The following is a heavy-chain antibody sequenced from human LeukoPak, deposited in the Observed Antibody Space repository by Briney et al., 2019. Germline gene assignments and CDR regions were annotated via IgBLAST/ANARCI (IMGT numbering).Heavy chain of an antibody. J-gene: IGHJ4*02. Sequence: PSETLSLTCTVSGGSISSYYWSWIRQPPGKGLEWIGYIYYSGSTNYNPSLKSRVTISVDTSKNQFSLKLSSVTAADTAVYYCARALPEPFDHWGQGTLVTVSS. CDR3: ARALPEPFDH. D-gene: IGHD1-14*01. CDR2: IYYSGST. CDR1: GGSISSYY. V-gene: IGHV4-59*01.